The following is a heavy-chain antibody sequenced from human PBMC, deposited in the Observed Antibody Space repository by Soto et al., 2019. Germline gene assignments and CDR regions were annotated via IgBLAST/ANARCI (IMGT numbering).Heavy chain of an antibody. J-gene: IGHJ4*02. V-gene: IGHV3-23*01. D-gene: IGHD3-10*01. CDR2: ISGSGGST. CDR1: GFTFSSYA. CDR3: ARRAGRNYNFDY. Sequence: GGSLRLSCAASGFTFSSYAMSWVRQAPGKGLEWVSAISGSGGSTYYADSVKGRFTISRDNAKNSLYLQMNSLRAEDTALYHCARRAGRNYNFDYWGQGTLVTVSS.